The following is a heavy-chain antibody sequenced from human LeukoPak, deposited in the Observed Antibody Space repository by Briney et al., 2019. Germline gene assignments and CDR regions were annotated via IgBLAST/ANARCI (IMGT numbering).Heavy chain of an antibody. J-gene: IGHJ4*02. D-gene: IGHD4-23*01. CDR2: ISTTGGST. V-gene: IGHV3-23*01. Sequence: GGSLRLSCAAYGFSFNNYATGWVRQAPGKGLEWVSAISTTGGSTYYADSVKGRFTISRDNSKNTLSLQMDSLRVEDTAVYYCAKDWTSVVTPKGYYFDFWGQGTLVTVSS. CDR1: GFSFNNYA. CDR3: AKDWTSVVTPKGYYFDF.